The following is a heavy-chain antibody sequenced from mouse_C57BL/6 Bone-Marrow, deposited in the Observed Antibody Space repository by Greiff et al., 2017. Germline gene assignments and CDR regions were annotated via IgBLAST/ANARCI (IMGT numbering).Heavy chain of an antibody. J-gene: IGHJ2*01. CDR1: GFTFSDYG. CDR3: ATNRPGFYYGSSSYYCDY. D-gene: IGHD1-1*01. Sequence: EVKLMESGGGLVKPGGSLKLSCAASGFTFSDYGMHWVRQAPEKGLEWVAYISSGSSTIYYADTVKGRFTISRDNAKNTLFLQLTSLRSEDTAMYYCATNRPGFYYGSSSYYCDYWGQGTTLTVSS. CDR2: ISSGSSTI. V-gene: IGHV5-17*01.